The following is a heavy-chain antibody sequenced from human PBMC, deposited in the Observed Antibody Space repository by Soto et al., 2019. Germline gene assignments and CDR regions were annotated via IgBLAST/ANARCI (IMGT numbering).Heavy chain of an antibody. Sequence: QVQLVQSGAEVKKPGASVKVSCKASGYTFTSYYMHWVRQAPGQGLEWMGIINPSGGSTSYAQKFRGRVTITRDTSTSEVYMELSSLRSEDTAVYYCASDGRSSYSSAWYYFDYWGQGTLVTVSS. J-gene: IGHJ4*02. CDR2: INPSGGST. V-gene: IGHV1-46*01. CDR1: GYTFTSYY. D-gene: IGHD6-19*01. CDR3: ASDGRSSYSSAWYYFDY.